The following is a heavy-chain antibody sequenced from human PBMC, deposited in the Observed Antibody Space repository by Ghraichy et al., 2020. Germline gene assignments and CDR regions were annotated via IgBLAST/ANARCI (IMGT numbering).Heavy chain of an antibody. J-gene: IGHJ4*02. CDR2: INNDGKEK. Sequence: GGSLRLSCTASGFSFSGSWMSWVRQAPEKGLEWVANINNDGKEKYYVDSLKGRFTISRDNGKNSLFLQISSLRVEDTAVYCCARDPNRGALDYWSQGTLVAVSS. CDR1: GFSFSGSW. V-gene: IGHV3-7*03. D-gene: IGHD1-14*01. CDR3: ARDPNRGALDY.